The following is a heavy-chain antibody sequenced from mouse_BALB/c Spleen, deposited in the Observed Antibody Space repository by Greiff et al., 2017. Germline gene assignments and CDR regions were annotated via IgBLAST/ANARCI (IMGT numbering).Heavy chain of an antibody. CDR3: ARTGELGNYFDY. CDR1: GFTFSSFG. V-gene: IGHV5-17*02. Sequence: EVMLVESGGGLVQPGGSRKLSCAASGFTFSSFGMHWVRQAPEKGLEWVAYISSGSSTIYYADTVKGRFTISRDNPKNTLFLQMTSLRSEDTAMYYCARTGELGNYFDYWGQGTTLTVSS. CDR2: ISSGSSTI. J-gene: IGHJ2*01.